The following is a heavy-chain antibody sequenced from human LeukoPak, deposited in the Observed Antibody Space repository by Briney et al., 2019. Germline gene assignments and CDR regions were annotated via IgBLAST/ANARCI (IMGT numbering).Heavy chain of an antibody. CDR2: MNPNSGNT. Sequence: GASVKVSCKASGYTFTSYDINWVRQATGQGLEWVGWMNPNSGNTGYAQKFQGRVTITRNTSISTAYMELSSLRSEDTAVYYCARALDYDSSTPPYYFDYWGQGTLVTVSS. CDR3: ARALDYDSSTPPYYFDY. D-gene: IGHD3-3*01. CDR1: GYTFTSYD. J-gene: IGHJ4*02. V-gene: IGHV1-8*03.